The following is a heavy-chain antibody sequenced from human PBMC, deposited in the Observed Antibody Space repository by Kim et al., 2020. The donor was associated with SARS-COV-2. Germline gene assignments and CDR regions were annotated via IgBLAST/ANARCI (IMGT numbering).Heavy chain of an antibody. Sequence: SETLSLTCTVSGGPFSSYFWSWIRQSPGKGLEWIGDIYHTGSTKTNSNPSLKSRVTISLDTSKNQFSLRLTAVTAADAVVYYCATGRYIYGSAYWGQGNLVTVSS. J-gene: IGHJ4*02. D-gene: IGHD3-10*01. CDR3: ATGRYIYGSAY. CDR1: GGPFSSYF. CDR2: IYHTGSTKT. V-gene: IGHV4-59*08.